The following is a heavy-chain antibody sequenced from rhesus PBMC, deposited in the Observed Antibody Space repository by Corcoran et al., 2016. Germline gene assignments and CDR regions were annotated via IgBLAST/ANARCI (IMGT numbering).Heavy chain of an antibody. V-gene: IGHV3S5*01. CDR2: IDGGGSST. CDR1: GFTFSSYA. Sequence: EVQLVETGGGLVQPGGSLKLSCAASGFTFSSYAMSWVRQAPGKGLEWVSVIDGGGSSTSYTDSVKGRFTISRDNSKNTLSLKMHSLRTEDTAVYYCAKGQYNNFESYFDYWGQGVLVTVSS. D-gene: IGHD4-23*01. CDR3: AKGQYNNFESYFDY. J-gene: IGHJ4*01.